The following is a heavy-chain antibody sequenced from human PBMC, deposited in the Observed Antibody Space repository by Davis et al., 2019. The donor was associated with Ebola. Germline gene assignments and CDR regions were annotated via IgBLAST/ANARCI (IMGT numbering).Heavy chain of an antibody. CDR3: AKDQGAIAGPLDY. J-gene: IGHJ4*02. CDR1: GFTFSSYG. D-gene: IGHD6-13*01. CDR2: ISYDGSNK. Sequence: PGGSLRLSCTASGFTFSSYGMHWVRQAPGKGLEWVAVISYDGSNKYYADSVKGRFTISRDNSKNTLYLQMNSLRAEDTAVYYCAKDQGAIAGPLDYWGQGTLVTVSS. V-gene: IGHV3-30*18.